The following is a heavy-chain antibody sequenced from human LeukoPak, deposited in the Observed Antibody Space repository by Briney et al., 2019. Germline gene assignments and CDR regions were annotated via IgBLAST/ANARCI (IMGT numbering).Heavy chain of an antibody. J-gene: IGHJ6*02. CDR3: ARQVVAATCYYYGMDV. CDR1: GGSISSGGYY. Sequence: PSETLSLTCTVSGGSISSGGYYWSWIRQHPGKGLEWIGYIYYSGSTYYNPSLKSRVTISVDTSKNQFSLKLSSVTAADTAVYYCARQVVAATCYYYGMDVWGQGTTVTVSS. V-gene: IGHV4-31*03. CDR2: IYYSGST. D-gene: IGHD2-15*01.